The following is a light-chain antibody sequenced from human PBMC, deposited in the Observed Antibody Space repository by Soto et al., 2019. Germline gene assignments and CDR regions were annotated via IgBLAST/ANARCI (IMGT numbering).Light chain of an antibody. V-gene: IGKV3-15*01. J-gene: IGKJ1*01. Sequence: EIVMTQSPATLSVSPGERATLSCRASQSVSSNLAWYQQKPGQAPRLLIYGVSTRATGIPARFSGSGSGTEFTLTIGSLQSEDFAVYYCQQYNNWPRTFGQGTKVEIK. CDR3: QQYNNWPRT. CDR2: GVS. CDR1: QSVSSN.